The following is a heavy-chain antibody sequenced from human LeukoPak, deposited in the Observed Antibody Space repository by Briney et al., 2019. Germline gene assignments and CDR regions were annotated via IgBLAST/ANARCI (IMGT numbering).Heavy chain of an antibody. V-gene: IGHV3-73*01. Sequence: PGGSLKLSCAASGFTFSGSAMRWVRQASGKGLEWVGRIRSKSNNYATAYAASVKGRFTISRDDSKNTAYLHMSSLRAEDTAVYYCAKAGYTELWLRFDYWGQGTLVTVSS. D-gene: IGHD5-18*01. CDR3: AKAGYTELWLRFDY. J-gene: IGHJ4*02. CDR2: IRSKSNNYAT. CDR1: GFTFSGSA.